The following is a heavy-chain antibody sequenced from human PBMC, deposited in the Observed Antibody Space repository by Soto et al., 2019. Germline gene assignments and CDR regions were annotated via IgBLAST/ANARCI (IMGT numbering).Heavy chain of an antibody. CDR1: GDSFTGFW. CDR3: ARQHPLDSRVWYD. Sequence: GESLKISCKVFGDSFTGFWVGWVRQVPGKGLEWVASIYPRDSDVRYNPSFQGQVTISADRSTTTAYLQWSSLKASDTAIYYCARQHPLDSRVWYDWGQGTLVTVSS. CDR2: IYPRDSDV. D-gene: IGHD6-19*01. V-gene: IGHV5-51*01. J-gene: IGHJ4*02.